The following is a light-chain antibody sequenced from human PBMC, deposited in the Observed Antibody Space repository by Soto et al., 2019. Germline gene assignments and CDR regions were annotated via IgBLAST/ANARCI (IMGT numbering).Light chain of an antibody. Sequence: IQLTQSPSSLSASVGDRVTITCRASQGISSYLAWYQQKPGKAPKLLIYAASTLQSGVPSTFSGSGSGTDFTLTISSLQPEDFATHYCQQPWTFGQGTKVEIK. CDR3: QQPWT. V-gene: IGKV1-9*01. J-gene: IGKJ1*01. CDR1: QGISSY. CDR2: AAS.